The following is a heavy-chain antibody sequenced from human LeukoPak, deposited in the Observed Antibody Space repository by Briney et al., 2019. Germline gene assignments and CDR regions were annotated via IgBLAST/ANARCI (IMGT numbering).Heavy chain of an antibody. D-gene: IGHD1-26*01. CDR3: ARQDSGTYLNPLDI. CDR2: IHNSGRT. Sequence: SETLSLTCSVSGGSVSSYYWSWIRQSPGKGLEWIGYIHNSGRTNYNPSLKSRVTGFVDTPKNQLSLKLRSVTAADTAVYYCARQDSGTYLNPLDIWGQGTVVTVSS. V-gene: IGHV4-59*08. CDR1: GGSVSSYY. J-gene: IGHJ3*02.